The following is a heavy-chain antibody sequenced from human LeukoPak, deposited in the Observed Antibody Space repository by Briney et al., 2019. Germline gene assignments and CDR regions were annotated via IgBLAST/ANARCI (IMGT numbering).Heavy chain of an antibody. CDR1: GFTFSSYG. CDR2: FRSKAYVGTT. CDR3: TRRYNYDSSGYYYVRDAFDI. J-gene: IGHJ3*02. Sequence: GGSLRLSCAASGFTFSSYGMSWVRQAPGKGLERVGFFRSKAYVGTTKNAASVKGRFTISRDDSRSIAYLQMNSLKTEDTAVYYCTRRYNYDSSGYYYVRDAFDIWGQGTMVTVSS. V-gene: IGHV3-49*04. D-gene: IGHD3-22*01.